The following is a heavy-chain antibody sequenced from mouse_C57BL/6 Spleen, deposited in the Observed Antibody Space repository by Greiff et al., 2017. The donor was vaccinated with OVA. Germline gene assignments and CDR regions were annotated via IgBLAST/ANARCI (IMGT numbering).Heavy chain of an antibody. CDR1: GFTFSDYY. V-gene: IGHV5-16*01. Sequence: DVHLVESEGGLVQPGSSMKLSCTASGFTFSDYYMAWVRQVPEKGLEWVANINYDGSSTYYLDSLKSRFIISRDNAKNILYLQMSSLKSEDTATYYCARASYGSSPWYFDVWGTGTTVTVSS. CDR2: INYDGSST. CDR3: ARASYGSSPWYFDV. D-gene: IGHD1-1*01. J-gene: IGHJ1*03.